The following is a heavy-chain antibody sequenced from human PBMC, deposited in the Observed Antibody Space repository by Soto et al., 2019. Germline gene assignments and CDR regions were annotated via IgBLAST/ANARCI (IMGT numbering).Heavy chain of an antibody. J-gene: IGHJ5*01. V-gene: IGHV1-18*04. D-gene: IGHD2-8*01. Sequence: QVPLVQSGPEVKKPGASVKVSCKASGYTLTDYGISWVRQAPGQGLEWMGWINPYNANTRYGEKVQGRVTMTTDTSSTVYMELTSLTSDDTAVYYCARDWTSPSCTTISCPRGGWFDSWGQGTLLTVSS. CDR2: INPYNANT. CDR3: ARDWTSPSCTTISCPRGGWFDS. CDR1: GYTLTDYG.